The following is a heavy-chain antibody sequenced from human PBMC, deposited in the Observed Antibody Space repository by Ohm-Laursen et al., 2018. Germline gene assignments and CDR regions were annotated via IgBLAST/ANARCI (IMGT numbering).Heavy chain of an antibody. D-gene: IGHD3-10*01. V-gene: IGHV1-46*01. Sequence: SVKVSCKASGYTFTTYYMHWVRQAPGQGLEWMGIINPSGGSTSYAQKFQGRVTMTRDTSTSTVYMELSSLRSEDTAVYYCARVWFGEPGFRDWYFDLWGRGTLVTVSS. J-gene: IGHJ2*01. CDR1: GYTFTTYY. CDR3: ARVWFGEPGFRDWYFDL. CDR2: INPSGGST.